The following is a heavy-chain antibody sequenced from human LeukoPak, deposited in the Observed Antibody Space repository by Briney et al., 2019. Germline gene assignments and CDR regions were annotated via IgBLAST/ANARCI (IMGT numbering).Heavy chain of an antibody. CDR3: ARNIAAAGTLGY. Sequence: ASVKVSCKASGYTSTGYYMHWVRQAPGQGLEWMGWINPNSGGTNYAQKFQGRVTMTRDTSISTAYMELSRLRSDDTAVYYCARNIAAAGTLGYWGQGTLVTVSS. J-gene: IGHJ4*02. CDR2: INPNSGGT. D-gene: IGHD6-13*01. CDR1: GYTSTGYY. V-gene: IGHV1-2*02.